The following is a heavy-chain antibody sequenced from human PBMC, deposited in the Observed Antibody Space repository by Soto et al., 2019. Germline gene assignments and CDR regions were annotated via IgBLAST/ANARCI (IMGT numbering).Heavy chain of an antibody. J-gene: IGHJ5*02. CDR2: IIPIFGTA. CDR3: ARDPDYYGSGSYYPENWFDP. D-gene: IGHD3-10*01. V-gene: IGHV1-69*06. CDR1: GGTFSSYA. Sequence: SVKVSCKASGGTFSSYAISWVRQAPGQGLEWMGGIIPIFGTANYAQKFQGRVTITADKSTSTAYMELSSLRSEDTAVYYCARDPDYYGSGSYYPENWFDPWGQGTLVTVSS.